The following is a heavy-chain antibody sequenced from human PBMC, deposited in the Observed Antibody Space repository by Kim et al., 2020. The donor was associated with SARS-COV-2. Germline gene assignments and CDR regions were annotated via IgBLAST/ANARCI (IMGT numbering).Heavy chain of an antibody. D-gene: IGHD3-9*01. CDR2: IKTDTEKP. CDR3: ARAPYDILTGCSEVNWFDP. J-gene: IGHJ5*02. V-gene: IGHV7-4-1*02. CDR1: GCILALSA. Sequence: ASVKVSCKAPGCILALSALISWRQATGLGLEWMGEIKTDTEKPMHAPDFAGRLVISLDTSVSTAYLQISSLKAEDTAVYYCARAPYDILTGCSEVNWFDPWRQGT.